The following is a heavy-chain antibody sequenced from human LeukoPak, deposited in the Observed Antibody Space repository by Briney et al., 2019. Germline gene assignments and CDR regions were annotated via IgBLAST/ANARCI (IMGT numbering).Heavy chain of an antibody. CDR2: MNPNSGNT. CDR3: ARGPKHYIGSSGYIIDY. D-gene: IGHD3-22*01. CDR1: GYTFTSYD. Sequence: ASVKVSCKASGYTFTSYDINWVRQATGQGLEWMGWMNPNSGNTGYAQKFQGRVTITRNTSISTAYMELSSLRSEDTAVYYCARGPKHYIGSSGYIIDYWGQGTLVTVSS. V-gene: IGHV1-8*03. J-gene: IGHJ4*02.